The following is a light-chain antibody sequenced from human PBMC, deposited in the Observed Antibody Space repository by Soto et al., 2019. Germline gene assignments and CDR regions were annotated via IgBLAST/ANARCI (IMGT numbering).Light chain of an antibody. CDR3: QQYNTWLWT. V-gene: IGKV3-15*01. CDR2: GAS. J-gene: IGKJ1*01. Sequence: EVVMTQSPATLSVSPGERVTLSCRASQRINAHLACYQQKPGQAPRLLIHGASTRATGIPARFSGSGFGTDFILTISSLQSEDFAIYYCQQYNTWLWTFGQGTKVEI. CDR1: QRINAH.